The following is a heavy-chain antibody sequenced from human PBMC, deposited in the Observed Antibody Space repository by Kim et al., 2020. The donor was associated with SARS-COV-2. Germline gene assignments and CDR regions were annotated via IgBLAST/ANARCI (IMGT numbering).Heavy chain of an antibody. V-gene: IGHV4-59*01. Sequence: SETLSLTCTVSGGSISSYYWSWIRQPPGKGLEWIGYIYYSGSTNHNPSLKSRVTISVDTSKNQFSLKLSSVTAADTAVYYCARAAAPTCTSCYDNWLDPWGQGTLVTVSS. CDR2: IYYSGST. CDR3: ARAAAPTCTSCYDNWLDP. CDR1: GGSISSYY. J-gene: IGHJ5*02. D-gene: IGHD2-2*01.